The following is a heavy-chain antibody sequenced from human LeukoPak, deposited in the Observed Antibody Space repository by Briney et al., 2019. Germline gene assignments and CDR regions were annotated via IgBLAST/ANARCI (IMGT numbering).Heavy chain of an antibody. Sequence: PGGSLRLSCAASGFTFDDYAMHWVRQAPGKGLEWVALISWEGHTTYYADSVRGRFTISRDNSKNSLYLQMNSLRTEDTAFYYCTRDTDYGSATNYFDSWGQGTLVSVFS. CDR3: TRDTDYGSATNYFDS. V-gene: IGHV3-43*01. CDR2: ISWEGHTT. CDR1: GFTFDDYA. D-gene: IGHD3-10*01. J-gene: IGHJ4*02.